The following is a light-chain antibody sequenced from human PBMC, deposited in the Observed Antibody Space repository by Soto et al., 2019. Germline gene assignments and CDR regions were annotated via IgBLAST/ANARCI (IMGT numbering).Light chain of an antibody. J-gene: IGKJ5*01. Sequence: DIQMTPSPASVSASVGDRDTMRCKASQGISRSLAWYQQKPGKAPNLLIYAASSLQSGVPSRFSGSGFGTDFTLTISSLQPEDSAIYYCQQADTFPITFGQGTRLE. CDR2: AAS. V-gene: IGKV1D-12*01. CDR3: QQADTFPIT. CDR1: QGISRS.